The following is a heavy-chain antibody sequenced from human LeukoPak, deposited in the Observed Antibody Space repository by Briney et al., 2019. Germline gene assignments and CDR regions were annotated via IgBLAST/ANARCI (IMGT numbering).Heavy chain of an antibody. D-gene: IGHD3-3*01. CDR2: INHSGST. Sequence: SETLSLPCTVSGGSISSGIYYWSWIRQPPGKGLEWIGEINHSGSTHYNPALKSRVTISVDTSKNQFSLKLSSVTAADTAVYYCANRRLSYDFWSGSRPGWFDPWGQGTLVTVSS. CDR3: ANRRLSYDFWSGSRPGWFDP. J-gene: IGHJ5*02. V-gene: IGHV4-39*07. CDR1: GGSISSGIYY.